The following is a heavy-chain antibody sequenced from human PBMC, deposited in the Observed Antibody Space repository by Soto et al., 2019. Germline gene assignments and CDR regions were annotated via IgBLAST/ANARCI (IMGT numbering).Heavy chain of an antibody. V-gene: IGHV3-30-3*01. D-gene: IGHD6-6*01. Sequence: GGSLRLSCAASGFTFSSYAMHWVRQAPGKGLEWVAVISYDGSNKYYADSVKGRFTISRDNSKNTLYLQMNSLRAEDTAVYYCARDSYSSSALDYWGQRTLVTVSS. J-gene: IGHJ4*02. CDR1: GFTFSSYA. CDR2: ISYDGSNK. CDR3: ARDSYSSSALDY.